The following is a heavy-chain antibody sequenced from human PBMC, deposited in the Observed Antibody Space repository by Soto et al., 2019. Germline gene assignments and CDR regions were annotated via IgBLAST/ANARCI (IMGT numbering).Heavy chain of an antibody. CDR3: ARDRSPIVVVAAIGREFDY. V-gene: IGHV3-11*01. Sequence: PGGSLRLSCAASGFTFSDYYMSWIRQAPGKGLEWVSYISSSGSTIYYADSVKGRFTISRDNAKNSLYLQMNSLRAEDTAVYYCARDRSPIVVVAAIGREFDYWGQGTLVTVSS. CDR1: GFTFSDYY. J-gene: IGHJ4*02. D-gene: IGHD2-15*01. CDR2: ISSSGSTI.